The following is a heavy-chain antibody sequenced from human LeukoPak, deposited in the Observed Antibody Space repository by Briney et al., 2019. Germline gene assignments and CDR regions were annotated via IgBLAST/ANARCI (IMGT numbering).Heavy chain of an antibody. V-gene: IGHV1-69*13. Sequence: ASVKVSCKASGGTFSSYAISWVRQAPGQGLEWMGGVIPIFGTANYAQKFQGRVTITADESTSTAYMELSSLRSEDTAVYYCARAIAHSSGYAFDIWGQGTMVTVSS. J-gene: IGHJ3*02. CDR2: VIPIFGTA. D-gene: IGHD3-22*01. CDR1: GGTFSSYA. CDR3: ARAIAHSSGYAFDI.